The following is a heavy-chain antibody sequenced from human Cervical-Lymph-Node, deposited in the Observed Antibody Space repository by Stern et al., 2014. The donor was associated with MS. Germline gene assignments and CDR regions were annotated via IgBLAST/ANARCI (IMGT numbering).Heavy chain of an antibody. J-gene: IGHJ4*02. CDR1: GFTFNNYW. V-gene: IGHV3-7*01. Sequence: EMQLVESGGGLVQPGGSLRLSCAGSGFTFNNYWMSWVRQAPGKGLEWVANIKEDGREKYYVESLKGRFTMSTDTAKNYTCIEMNSLRAEDTAVYYCARDRRKYTWKYWGQGTLVTVSS. CDR2: IKEDGREK. D-gene: IGHD1-20*01. CDR3: ARDRRKYTWKY.